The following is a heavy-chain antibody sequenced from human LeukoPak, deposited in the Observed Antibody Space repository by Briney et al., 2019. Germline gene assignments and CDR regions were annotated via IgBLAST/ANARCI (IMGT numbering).Heavy chain of an antibody. CDR3: TTGPGGYYYVLAY. CDR2: IKSKTDGGTT. CDR1: GFTFSNAW. V-gene: IGHV3-15*01. D-gene: IGHD3-22*01. J-gene: IGHJ4*02. Sequence: GGSLRLSCAASGFTFSNAWMSWVRQAPGKGLEWVGRIKSKTDGGTTDYAAPVKGRFTISRDDSKNTLYLQMNSLKTEDTAVYYCTTGPGGYYYVLAYWGQGTLVTVSS.